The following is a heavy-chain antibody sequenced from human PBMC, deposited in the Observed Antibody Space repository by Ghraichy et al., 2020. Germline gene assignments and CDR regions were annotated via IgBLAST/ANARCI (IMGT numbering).Heavy chain of an antibody. Sequence: GGSLRLSCAASGFTVSSNYMSWVRQAPGKGLEWVSVIYSGGSTYYADSVKGRFTISRDNSKNTLYLQMNSLRAEDTAVYYCARGRGWNYGAPGDYYGMDVWGQGTTVTVSS. D-gene: IGHD1-7*01. CDR3: ARGRGWNYGAPGDYYGMDV. CDR1: GFTVSSNY. CDR2: IYSGGST. V-gene: IGHV3-66*01. J-gene: IGHJ6*02.